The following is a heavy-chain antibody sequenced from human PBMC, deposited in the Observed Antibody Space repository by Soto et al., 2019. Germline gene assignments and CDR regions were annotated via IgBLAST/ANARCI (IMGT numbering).Heavy chain of an antibody. CDR1: GYSFTSYW. Sequence: PGESLKISCKGSGYSFTSYWISWVRQMPGKGLEWMGRIDPSDSYTNYSPSFQGHVTISADKSISTAYLQWSSLKASDTAMYYCARHMFCSSTSCYPPEIYGMDVWGQGTLVTVSS. CDR2: IDPSDSYT. J-gene: IGHJ6*02. D-gene: IGHD2-2*01. CDR3: ARHMFCSSTSCYPPEIYGMDV. V-gene: IGHV5-10-1*01.